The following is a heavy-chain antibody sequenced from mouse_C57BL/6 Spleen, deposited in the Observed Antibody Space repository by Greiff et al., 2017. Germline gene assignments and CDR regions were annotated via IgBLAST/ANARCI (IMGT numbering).Heavy chain of an antibody. D-gene: IGHD1-1*01. CDR2: INPNYGTT. CDR3: AREGTTVYAMDY. Sequence: VQLKESGPELVKPGASVKISCKASGYSFTDYNMNWVKQSTGKSLEWIGVINPNYGTTSYNQKFKGKATLTVDQSSSTAYMQRNSLTSEDSAVYYCAREGTTVYAMDYWGQGTSVTVSS. J-gene: IGHJ4*01. V-gene: IGHV1-39*01. CDR1: GYSFTDYN.